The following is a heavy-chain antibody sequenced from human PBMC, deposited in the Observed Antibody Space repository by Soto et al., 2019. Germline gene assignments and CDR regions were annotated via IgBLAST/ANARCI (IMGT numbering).Heavy chain of an antibody. CDR1: GGSISSSS. Sequence: NPSETLSLTCTVSGGSISSSSWSWIRQPPGRGLEWIGYIYNNGRTDYNPSLKSRVTIPVDTSKNHFSLKLSSVTPADTAVYYCARARFCTSTSCYHYFDFWGQGTLVTVSS. CDR2: IYNNGRT. V-gene: IGHV4-59*01. D-gene: IGHD2-2*01. CDR3: ARARFCTSTSCYHYFDF. J-gene: IGHJ4*02.